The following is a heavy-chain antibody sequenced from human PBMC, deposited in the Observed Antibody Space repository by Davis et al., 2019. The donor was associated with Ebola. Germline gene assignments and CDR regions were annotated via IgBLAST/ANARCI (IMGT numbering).Heavy chain of an antibody. CDR3: ARGIAADNDY. CDR1: GYTFTGYY. CDR2: IIPILGIA. Sequence: SVKVSCKASGYTFTGYYMHWVRQAPGQGLEWMGRIIPILGIANYAQKFQGRVTITADKSTSTAYMELSSLRSEDTAVYYCARGIAADNDYWGQGTLVTVSS. V-gene: IGHV1-69*02. J-gene: IGHJ4*02. D-gene: IGHD6-13*01.